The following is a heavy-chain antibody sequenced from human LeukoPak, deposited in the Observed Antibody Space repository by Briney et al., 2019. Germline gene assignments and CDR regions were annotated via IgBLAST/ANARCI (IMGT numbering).Heavy chain of an antibody. CDR1: GFTVSDYY. CDR3: VRGMGGGVSNFDY. D-gene: IGHD3-16*01. J-gene: IGHJ4*02. CDR2: ISFSGSTI. V-gene: IGHV3-11*04. Sequence: GGSLRLSCAAPGFTVSDYYMTWIRQAPGKGLDWVSYISFSGSTIYYADSVKGRFIISRDTAKNSLYLQMNSLRAEDTAVYYCVRGMGGGVSNFDYWGQGTLVTVSS.